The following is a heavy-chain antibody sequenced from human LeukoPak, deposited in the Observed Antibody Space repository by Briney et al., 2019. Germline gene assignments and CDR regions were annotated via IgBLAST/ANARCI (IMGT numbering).Heavy chain of an antibody. CDR3: AKVVTGMAAAGWSLGKNYYYMDV. J-gene: IGHJ6*03. Sequence: GGSLRLSCAASGFTFSSYATHWVRQAPGKGLEWVAVISYDGSNKYYADSVKGRFTISRDNSKNTLYLQMNSLRAEDTALYYCAKVVTGMAAAGWSLGKNYYYMDVWGKGTTVTISS. V-gene: IGHV3-30*04. CDR2: ISYDGSNK. CDR1: GFTFSSYA. D-gene: IGHD6-13*01.